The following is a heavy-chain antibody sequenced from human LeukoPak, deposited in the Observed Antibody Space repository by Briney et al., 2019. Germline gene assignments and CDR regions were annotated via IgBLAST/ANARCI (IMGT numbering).Heavy chain of an antibody. J-gene: IGHJ4*02. CDR1: GGSITSYY. Sequence: SETLSLTCTVSGGSITSYYWSWIRQPPGKGLEWVGYIFYSGSTNYNPSLKSRVTISVDTSKNQFSLKVRSVTAADTAVYYCARHGDSGSGYYDYWGQGTLVTVSS. V-gene: IGHV4-59*08. CDR2: IFYSGST. CDR3: ARHGDSGSGYYDY. D-gene: IGHD6-19*01.